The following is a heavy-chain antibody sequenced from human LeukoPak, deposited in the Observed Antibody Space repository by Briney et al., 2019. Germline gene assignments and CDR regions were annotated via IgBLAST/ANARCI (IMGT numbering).Heavy chain of an antibody. CDR2: VDHTGRI. Sequence: SGPLSLTCSVSDDSITMYYWTWIRQSPGKALEWIGYVDHTGRIQFKPCLNGRVSISRDTTKNLFSLRLRSVTAADAAVYYCVRVGGLGYSDYVDAFDVWGQGTMVTVS. CDR3: VRVGGLGYSDYVDAFDV. J-gene: IGHJ3*01. CDR1: DDSITMYY. V-gene: IGHV4-59*12. D-gene: IGHD5-12*01.